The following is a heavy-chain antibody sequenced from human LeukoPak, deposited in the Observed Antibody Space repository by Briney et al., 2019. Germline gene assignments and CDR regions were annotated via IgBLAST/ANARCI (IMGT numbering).Heavy chain of an antibody. CDR1: GYTFTSYY. D-gene: IGHD2-21*02. V-gene: IGHV1-46*01. CDR3: ARGIGDRFRLQHVIDY. Sequence: ASVKVSCKASGYTFTSYYMHWVRQAPGQGLEWMGIINPSGGSTSYAQKFRGRVTMTRDTSTSTVYMELSSLRSEDTAVYYCARGIGDRFRLQHVIDYWGQGTLVTVSS. CDR2: INPSGGST. J-gene: IGHJ4*02.